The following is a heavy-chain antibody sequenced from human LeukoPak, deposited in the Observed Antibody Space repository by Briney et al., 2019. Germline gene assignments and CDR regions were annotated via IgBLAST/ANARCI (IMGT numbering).Heavy chain of an antibody. CDR3: GRVRRIDFYYYYGMDV. Sequence: GGFLRLSCAASGFTFSSYWMYWVRQAPGKGLVWVSHINDDGSSTTYADSVKGRFTISRDIAKNTLYLQMNSLRAEDTAVYYCGRVRRIDFYYYYGMDVWGQGTTVTVS. CDR1: GFTFSSYW. J-gene: IGHJ6*02. CDR2: INDDGSST. V-gene: IGHV3-74*01. D-gene: IGHD3-3*02.